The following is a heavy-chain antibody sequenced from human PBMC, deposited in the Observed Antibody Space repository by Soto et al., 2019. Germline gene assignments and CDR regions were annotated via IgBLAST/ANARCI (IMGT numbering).Heavy chain of an antibody. Sequence: PGGSLRLSCAASGFTFSSYSMNWVRQAPGKGLEWVSSISSSSSYIYYADSVKGRFTISRDNAKNSLYLQMNSLRAEDTAVCYCARDLAITQHSHFETGYSSGWYRPNDAFDIWGQGTMVTVSS. CDR3: ARDLAITQHSHFETGYSSGWYRPNDAFDI. J-gene: IGHJ3*02. V-gene: IGHV3-21*01. CDR1: GFTFSSYS. D-gene: IGHD6-19*01. CDR2: ISSSSSYI.